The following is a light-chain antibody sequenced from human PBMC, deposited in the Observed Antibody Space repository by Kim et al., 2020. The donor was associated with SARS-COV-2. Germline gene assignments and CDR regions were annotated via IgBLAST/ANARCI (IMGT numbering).Light chain of an antibody. CDR3: QVWDSSGDHPNWV. Sequence: KTARITWGGNSIGSKSVHWYQKKPGQAPVLVIYYDSDRPSGIPERFSGSNSGNTATLTISRVEAGDEADYYCQVWDSSGDHPNWVFGGGTKLTVL. CDR2: YDS. V-gene: IGLV3-21*04. CDR1: SIGSKS. J-gene: IGLJ3*02.